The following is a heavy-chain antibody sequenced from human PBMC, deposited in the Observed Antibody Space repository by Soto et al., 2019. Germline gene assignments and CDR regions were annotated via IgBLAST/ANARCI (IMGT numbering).Heavy chain of an antibody. Sequence: QVQLVESGGGVVQPGQSLRLSCAASGFTVSNYGMHWVRQAPGKGLEWVAVIWKDGNNKYYRDSVKGRFTISRDNSKNTLELQMSSRRGEDTAVYYCARGEAWTEEAFAIWGQGTMVTVSS. CDR3: ARGEAWTEEAFAI. V-gene: IGHV3-33*01. J-gene: IGHJ3*02. CDR1: GFTVSNYG. D-gene: IGHD5-12*01. CDR2: IWKDGNNK.